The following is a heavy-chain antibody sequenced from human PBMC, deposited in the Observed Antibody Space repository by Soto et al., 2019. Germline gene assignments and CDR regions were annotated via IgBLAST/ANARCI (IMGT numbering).Heavy chain of an antibody. J-gene: IGHJ6*02. CDR3: ARGEDAFFYYGLDV. CDR2: IYDTGISGYTPST. V-gene: IGHV4-59*01. CDR1: GGSITSSY. Sequence: PSETLSRPCTVSGGSITSSYWSWIRRPPGKGLGWIAYIYDTGISGYTPSTSYNPSLKSRVTMSVDTSKSQFSLKLTSVTAADTAVYYCARGEDAFFYYGLDVWGQGITVTVSS.